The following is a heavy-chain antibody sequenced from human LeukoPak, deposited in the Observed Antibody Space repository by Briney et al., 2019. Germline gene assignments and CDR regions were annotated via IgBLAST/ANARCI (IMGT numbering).Heavy chain of an antibody. D-gene: IGHD3-22*01. CDR3: ARGLTYYYDSSGYYFDY. CDR2: INHSGST. V-gene: IGHV4-34*01. Sequence: SETLSLTCAVYGGSFSGYYWSWIHQPPGKGLEWIGEINHSGSTNYNPSLKSRVTISVDTSKNQFSLKLSSVTAADTAVYYCARGLTYYYDSSGYYFDYWGQGTLVTVSS. CDR1: GGSFSGYY. J-gene: IGHJ4*02.